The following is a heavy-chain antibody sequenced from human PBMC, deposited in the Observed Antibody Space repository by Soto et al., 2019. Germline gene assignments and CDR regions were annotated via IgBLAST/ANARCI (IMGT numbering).Heavy chain of an antibody. D-gene: IGHD2-2*01. CDR2: ISGSGGST. J-gene: IGHJ6*03. Sequence: EVQLLESGGGLVQPGGSLRLSCAASGFTFSSYAMSWVRQAQVKGLEWVSAISGSGGSTYYADSVKGRFTISRDNSKNTLYLQMNSLRAEDTAVYYCAKVIGDIVVVPAALYYYMDVWGKGTTVTVSS. V-gene: IGHV3-23*01. CDR3: AKVIGDIVVVPAALYYYMDV. CDR1: GFTFSSYA.